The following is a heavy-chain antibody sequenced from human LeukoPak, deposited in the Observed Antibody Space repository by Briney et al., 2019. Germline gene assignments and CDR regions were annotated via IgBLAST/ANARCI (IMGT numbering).Heavy chain of an antibody. J-gene: IGHJ4*02. CDR2: INHSGST. CDR1: GGSFSGYY. V-gene: IGHV4-34*01. D-gene: IGHD5-12*01. Sequence: SETLSLTCAVYGGSFSGYYWSWIRQPPGKGLEWIGEINHSGSTNYNPSLKSRVTISVDTSKNQFSLKLSSVTAADTAVYYCARQKNPREAIIVATILSFDYWGQGTLVTVSS. CDR3: ARQKNPREAIIVATILSFDY.